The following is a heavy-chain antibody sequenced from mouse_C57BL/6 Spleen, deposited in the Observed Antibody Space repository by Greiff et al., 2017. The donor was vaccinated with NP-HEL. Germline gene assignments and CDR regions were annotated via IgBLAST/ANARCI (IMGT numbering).Heavy chain of an antibody. J-gene: IGHJ4*01. D-gene: IGHD1-2*01. CDR3: ARGGDYYGSRAMDY. Sequence: VQLQQPGAELVKPGASVKLSCKASGYTFTSYWMQWVKQRPGQGLEWIGEIDPSDSYTNYNQKFKGKATLTVDTSSSTAYMQLSSLTSEASAVFYGARGGDYYGSRAMDYWGQGTSVTVSS. CDR2: IDPSDSYT. CDR1: GYTFTSYW. V-gene: IGHV1-50*01.